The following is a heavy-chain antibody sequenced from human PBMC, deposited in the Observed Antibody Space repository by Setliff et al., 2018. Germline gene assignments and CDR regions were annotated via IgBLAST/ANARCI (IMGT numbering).Heavy chain of an antibody. D-gene: IGHD2-21*01. CDR1: GYTFSTYG. V-gene: IGHV1-18*01. CDR2: ISAYNDNA. CDR3: ARSPPTVVVSAIQAFFYY. Sequence: ASVKVSCKASGYTFSTYGIAWVRQAPGQGLEWMGWISAYNDNANYAQKLQGRLTMARDASTSTAYMELRSLRCDDTAVYYCARSPPTVVVSAIQAFFYYWGKGTLVTVSS. J-gene: IGHJ4*02.